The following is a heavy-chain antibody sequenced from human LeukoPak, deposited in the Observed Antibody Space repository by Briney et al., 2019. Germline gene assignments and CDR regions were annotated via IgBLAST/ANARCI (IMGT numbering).Heavy chain of an antibody. J-gene: IGHJ6*02. Sequence: GGSLRLSCAASGFTFSSYWMHWVRQAPGKGLVWVSRINSDGSSTTYADPVKGRFTISRDNAKNTLYLQMNSLRAEDTAVYYCAREVSGSYSPYYYYGMDVWGQGTTVTVSS. V-gene: IGHV3-74*03. D-gene: IGHD1-26*01. CDR3: AREVSGSYSPYYYYGMDV. CDR2: INSDGSST. CDR1: GFTFSSYW.